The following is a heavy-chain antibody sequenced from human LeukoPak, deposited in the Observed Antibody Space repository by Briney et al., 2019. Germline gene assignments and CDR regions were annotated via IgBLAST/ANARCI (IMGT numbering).Heavy chain of an antibody. V-gene: IGHV3-30*18. D-gene: IGHD5-12*01. CDR3: AKDAPSRRDGYNSGY. CDR1: GFTFSSYG. CDR2: ISYDGSNK. Sequence: GGSLRLSCAASGFTFSSYGMHWVRQAPGKGLEWVAVISYDGSNKYYADSVKGRFTISRDNSKNTLYLQMNSLRAEDTAVYYCAKDAPSRRDGYNSGYWGQGTLVTVSS. J-gene: IGHJ4*02.